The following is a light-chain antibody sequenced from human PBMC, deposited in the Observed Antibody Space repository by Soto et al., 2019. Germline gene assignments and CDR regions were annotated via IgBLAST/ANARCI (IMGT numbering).Light chain of an antibody. CDR1: QSVGSSY. J-gene: IGKJ1*01. CDR3: QQTLSFPPT. CDR2: GTS. V-gene: IGKV3-20*01. Sequence: EVVLTQSPGTLSLSPGERATLSCRASQSVGSSYLAWYQQKPGQAPRVLIYGTSSRATGIPDRFSGSGSGTDFTLTISRLEPEDFATYYCQQTLSFPPTFGQGTKVDIK.